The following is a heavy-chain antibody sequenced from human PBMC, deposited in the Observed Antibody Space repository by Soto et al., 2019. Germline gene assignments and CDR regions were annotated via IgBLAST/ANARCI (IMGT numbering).Heavy chain of an antibody. CDR1: GDSISSYY. V-gene: IGHV4-59*01. Sequence: QVQLQESGPGLVKPSETLSLTCTVSGDSISSYYWSWIRQPPGKGLEWIGYIYYSGSTNYNPSLNSRVTISVDTSKNQFSLKLSSVTAADTAVYYCARARGGYFHYWGQGTLVTVSS. CDR2: IYYSGST. CDR3: ARARGGYFHY. D-gene: IGHD3-10*01. J-gene: IGHJ4*02.